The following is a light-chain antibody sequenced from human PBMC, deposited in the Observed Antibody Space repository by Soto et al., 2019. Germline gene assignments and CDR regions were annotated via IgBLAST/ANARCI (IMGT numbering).Light chain of an antibody. CDR2: DVS. CDR1: SRDVGGYNY. Sequence: QSALTQPASVSGSPGQSITISCTGTSRDVGGYNYVSWFQQHPGKAPKLMIYDVSTRPSGVSNRFSGSKSGHTASLTISGLQAEDAADYYCSSHTISTTLVFGGGTKLTVL. J-gene: IGLJ2*01. V-gene: IGLV2-14*01. CDR3: SSHTISTTLV.